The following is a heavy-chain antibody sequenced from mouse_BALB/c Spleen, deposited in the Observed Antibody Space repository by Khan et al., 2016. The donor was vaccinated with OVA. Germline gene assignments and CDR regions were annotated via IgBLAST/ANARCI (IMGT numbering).Heavy chain of an antibody. CDR1: GITFSTYA. CDR3: ARSPYGNFGY. V-gene: IGHV5-9-3*01. J-gene: IGHJ3*02. D-gene: IGHD2-1*01. CDR2: ISSDGDYT. Sequence: EVQLVESGGGLVKPGGSLKLSCEVSGITFSTYAMSWVRQTPEKRLEWVASISSDGDYTFYLDSVKGRLTISRDNAKNTLYLEMSSLRSDDTAMFYCARSPYGNFGYWGQGTLVTVSA.